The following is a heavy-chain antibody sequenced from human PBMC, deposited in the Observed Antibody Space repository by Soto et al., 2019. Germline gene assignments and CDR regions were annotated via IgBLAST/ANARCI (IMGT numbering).Heavy chain of an antibody. J-gene: IGHJ4*02. D-gene: IGHD6-13*01. CDR2: IYYSGST. Sequence: QVQLQESGPGLVKPSETLSLTCTVSGGSISSYYWSWIRQPPGKGLEWIGYIYYSGSTNYNPSLKSRVTISGDTSKNQFSLKLGSVTAADTAVYYCATTNIAAAGRSSPDCYWGQGTLVTVSS. CDR1: GGSISSYY. V-gene: IGHV4-59*01. CDR3: ATTNIAAAGRSSPDCY.